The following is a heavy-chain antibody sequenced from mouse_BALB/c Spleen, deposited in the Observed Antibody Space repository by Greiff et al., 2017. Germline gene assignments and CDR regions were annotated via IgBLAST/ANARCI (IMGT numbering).Heavy chain of an antibody. CDR1: GFTFSSFG. CDR2: ISSGSSTI. CDR3: ARRDGNYFYWYFDV. D-gene: IGHD2-1*01. V-gene: IGHV5-17*02. Sequence: EVQGVESGGGLVQPGGSRKLSCAASGFTFSSFGMHWVRQAPEKGLEWVAYISSGSSTIYYADTVKGRFTISRDNPKNTLFLQMTSLRSEDTAMYYCARRDGNYFYWYFDVWGAGTTVTVSS. J-gene: IGHJ1*01.